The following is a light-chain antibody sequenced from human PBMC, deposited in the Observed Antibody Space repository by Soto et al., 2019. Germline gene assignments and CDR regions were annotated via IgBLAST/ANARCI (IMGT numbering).Light chain of an antibody. CDR2: DAS. CDR3: QQFYSYPPWT. CDR1: QDIGTY. V-gene: IGKV1-8*01. J-gene: IGKJ1*01. Sequence: AILLTQSPASFSASTGDRVSITCRATQDIGTYLAWYQQIPGKAPQLLIYDASTLQTGVPSRFSGSGSGSDFTLTISYLQSEDFGTYYCQQFYSYPPWTFGQGTKVDIK.